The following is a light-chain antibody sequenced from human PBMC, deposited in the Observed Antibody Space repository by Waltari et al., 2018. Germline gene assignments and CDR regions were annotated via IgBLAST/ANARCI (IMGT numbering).Light chain of an antibody. V-gene: IGLV2-8*01. CDR3: SSYAGDKPF. CDR2: EVT. Sequence: QAALTQPPSMSGSPGQSVTISCTGTSTDIGGHNRVSWYQQYPGKAPKLMISEVTQRLSGVSDRFSGSRSGNAASLTISGLQAEEEADYYCSSYAGDKPFFGGGTRLTVL. J-gene: IGLJ7*01. CDR1: STDIGGHNR.